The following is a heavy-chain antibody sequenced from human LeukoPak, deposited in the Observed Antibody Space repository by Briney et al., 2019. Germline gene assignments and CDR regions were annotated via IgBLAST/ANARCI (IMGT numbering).Heavy chain of an antibody. Sequence: GGSLQISCKGSGAPFTSYWIGGVRQVRGKGREWIGMIDPGDSGTRYSPSFQGQVTISADKSISTAYLQWSSLKASDTAMYYCARCCSGGSCYTPHSFDYWGQGTLVTVSS. CDR1: GAPFTSYW. CDR2: IDPGDSGT. CDR3: ARCCSGGSCYTPHSFDY. D-gene: IGHD2-15*01. V-gene: IGHV5-51*01. J-gene: IGHJ4*02.